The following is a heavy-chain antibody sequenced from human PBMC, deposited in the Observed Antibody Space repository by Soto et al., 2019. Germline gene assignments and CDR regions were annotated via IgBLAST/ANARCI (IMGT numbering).Heavy chain of an antibody. V-gene: IGHV1-18*01. CDR3: ARTPFDDYIWGSYRFNYFDY. Sequence: ASVKVSCKASGYTFTSYGISWVRQAPGQGLEWKGWISAYNGNTNYAQKLQGRVTMTTDTSTSTAYMELRSMRTDDTAVYYCARTPFDDYIWGSYRFNYFDYWGQGTLVTVSS. J-gene: IGHJ4*02. CDR2: ISAYNGNT. CDR1: GYTFTSYG. D-gene: IGHD3-16*02.